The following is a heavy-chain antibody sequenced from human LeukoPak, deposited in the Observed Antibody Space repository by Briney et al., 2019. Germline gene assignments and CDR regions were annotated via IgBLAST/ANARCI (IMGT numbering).Heavy chain of an antibody. CDR1: GGSISSYY. D-gene: IGHD2-15*01. CDR3: ARGYCSGGSCYLYYYYYMDV. J-gene: IGHJ6*03. CDR2: IYYSGST. Sequence: SETLSLTCTVSGGSISSYYWSWIRQPPGKGLEWIGYIYYSGSTNYNPSLKSRVTISVDTSKNQFSLKLSSVTAADTAVYYCARGYCSGGSCYLYYYYYMDVWGKGTTVTVSS. V-gene: IGHV4-59*12.